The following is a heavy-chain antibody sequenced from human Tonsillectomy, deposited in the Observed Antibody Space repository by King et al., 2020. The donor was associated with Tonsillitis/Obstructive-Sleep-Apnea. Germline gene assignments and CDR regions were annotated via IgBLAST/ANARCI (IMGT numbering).Heavy chain of an antibody. D-gene: IGHD1-26*01. CDR3: AITLSASYYYYFYMDV. CDR1: GFSLSNARMG. J-gene: IGHJ6*03. V-gene: IGHV2-26*01. Sequence: VTLKESGPVLVKPTETLTLTCTVSGFSLSNARMGVSWIRQPPGKALEWLTHIFSNDEESYSTSLKSRLTISKDTSKSQVVLTMTNMDPVDTATYYCAITLSASYYYYFYMDVWGKGTTVTVSS. CDR2: IFSNDEE.